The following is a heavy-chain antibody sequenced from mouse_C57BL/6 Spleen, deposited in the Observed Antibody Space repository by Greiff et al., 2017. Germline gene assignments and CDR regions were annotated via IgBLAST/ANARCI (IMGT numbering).Heavy chain of an antibody. Sequence: VKLQQPGAELVRPGTSVKLSCKASGYTFTSYWMHWVKQRPGQGLEWIGVIDPSDSYTNYNQKFKGKATLTVDTSSSTAYMQLSSLTSEDSAVYYCARAAAQATDFDYWGQGTTLTVSS. D-gene: IGHD3-2*02. CDR2: IDPSDSYT. CDR1: GYTFTSYW. V-gene: IGHV1-59*01. J-gene: IGHJ2*01. CDR3: ARAAAQATDFDY.